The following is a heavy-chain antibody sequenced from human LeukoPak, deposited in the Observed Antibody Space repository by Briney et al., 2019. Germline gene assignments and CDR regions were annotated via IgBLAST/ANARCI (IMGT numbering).Heavy chain of an antibody. CDR2: IYYSGST. D-gene: IGHD4-17*01. CDR3: ARSYGDDFDY. Sequence: PSETLSLTCTVSDGSLSSYYWSWIRQPPGKGLEWIGYIYYSGSTNYNPSLKSRVTISVDTSKNQFSLKLSSVTAADTAVYYCARSYGDDFDYWGQGPLVTVSS. J-gene: IGHJ4*02. V-gene: IGHV4-59*01. CDR1: DGSLSSYY.